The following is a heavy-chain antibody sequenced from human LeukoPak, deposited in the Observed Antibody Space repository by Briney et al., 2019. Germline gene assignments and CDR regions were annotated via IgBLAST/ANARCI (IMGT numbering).Heavy chain of an antibody. V-gene: IGHV3-30*18. CDR2: IPYDGSNK. D-gene: IGHD1-26*01. CDR1: GFTFSTYG. J-gene: IGHJ6*02. CDR3: AKGVGYGMDV. Sequence: GGSLRLSCAASGFTFSTYGFHWVRQAPGKGLEWVAVIPYDGSNKYYADSVKGRFTISRDNSKNTLYLQMNTLRAEDTAVYYCAKGVGYGMDVWGQGTTVTVSS.